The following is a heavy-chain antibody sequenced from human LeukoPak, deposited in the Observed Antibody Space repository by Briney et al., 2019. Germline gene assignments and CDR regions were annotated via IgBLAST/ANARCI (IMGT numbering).Heavy chain of an antibody. CDR3: ARRGYGGKARFDY. Sequence: KSSETLSLTCAVYGGSFSGYYWSWIRQPPGKGLEWIGEINHSGSTNYNPSLKSRVTISVDTSKNQFSLKLSSVTAADTAVYYCARRGYGGKARFDYWGQGTLVTVSS. CDR2: INHSGST. J-gene: IGHJ4*02. D-gene: IGHD4-23*01. CDR1: GGSFSGYY. V-gene: IGHV4-34*01.